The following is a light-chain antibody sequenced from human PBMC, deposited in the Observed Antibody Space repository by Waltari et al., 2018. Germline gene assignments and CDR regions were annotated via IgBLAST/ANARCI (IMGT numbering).Light chain of an antibody. V-gene: IGLV2-14*01. CDR3: SSYTNTFVV. CDR2: EVR. J-gene: IGLJ2*01. CDR1: SSDTGAYNY. Sequence: QSALTQPASVSGSPGRSITISCTGSSSDTGAYNYVAWYQHFPDEAPKLLIYEVRNRPSGVSSRFSGSKSGNTASLTISGIQAEDEAHYYCSSYTNTFVVFGGGTKLTVL.